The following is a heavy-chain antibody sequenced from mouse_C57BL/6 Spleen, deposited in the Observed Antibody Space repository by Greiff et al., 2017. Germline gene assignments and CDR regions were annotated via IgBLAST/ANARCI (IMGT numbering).Heavy chain of an antibody. Sequence: EVHLVESGAELVRPGASVKLSCTASGFNIKDDYMHWVKQRPEQGLEWIGWIDPENGDTEYASKFQGKATITADTSSNTAYLQLSSLTSEDTAVYYCTKWLLPLAMDYWGQGTSVTVAS. D-gene: IGHD2-3*01. CDR3: TKWLLPLAMDY. V-gene: IGHV14-4*01. CDR2: IDPENGDT. CDR1: GFNIKDDY. J-gene: IGHJ4*01.